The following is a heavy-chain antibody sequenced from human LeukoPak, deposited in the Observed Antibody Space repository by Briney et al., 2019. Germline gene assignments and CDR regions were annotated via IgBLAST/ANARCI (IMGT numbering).Heavy chain of an antibody. CDR3: AKGGSYYVPYYFDY. J-gene: IGHJ4*02. V-gene: IGHV3-74*01. D-gene: IGHD1-26*01. CDR2: INGDGSST. Sequence: GGSLRLSCAASGFTFSGYWMHWVRQAPGKGLVWVSRINGDGSSTSYADSVKGRFTISRDNARNTLYLQMNSLRAEDTAVYYCAKGGSYYVPYYFDYWGQGTLVTVSS. CDR1: GFTFSGYW.